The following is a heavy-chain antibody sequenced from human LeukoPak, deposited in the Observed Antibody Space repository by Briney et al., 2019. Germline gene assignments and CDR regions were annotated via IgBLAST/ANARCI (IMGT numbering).Heavy chain of an antibody. Sequence: SETLSLTCAVSGGSISSGGYSWSWIRQPPGKGLEWIGYIYHSGSTYYNPSLKSRVTISVDRSKNQFSLKLSSVTAADTAVYYCARVVPEGYYYDSSGYVRDYWGQGTLVTVSS. V-gene: IGHV4-30-2*01. CDR3: ARVVPEGYYYDSSGYVRDY. CDR1: GGSISSGGYS. J-gene: IGHJ4*02. CDR2: IYHSGST. D-gene: IGHD3-22*01.